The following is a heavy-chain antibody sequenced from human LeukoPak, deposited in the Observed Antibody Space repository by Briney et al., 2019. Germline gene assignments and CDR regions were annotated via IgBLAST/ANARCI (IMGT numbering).Heavy chain of an antibody. Sequence: GGSLRLSCAASGFTFSSYGMHWVRQAPGKGLEWVAVISYDGSNKYYADSVKGRFTISRDNSKNTLYLQMNSLRAEDTAVYYCAKESIAAASTGYFDYWGQGTLVTVSS. D-gene: IGHD6-13*01. CDR2: ISYDGSNK. V-gene: IGHV3-30*18. CDR1: GFTFSSYG. CDR3: AKESIAAASTGYFDY. J-gene: IGHJ4*02.